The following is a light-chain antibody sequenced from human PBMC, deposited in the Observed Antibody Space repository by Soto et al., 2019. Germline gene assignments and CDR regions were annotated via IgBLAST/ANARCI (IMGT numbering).Light chain of an antibody. CDR1: PSISSW. V-gene: IGKV1-5*01. J-gene: IGKJ5*01. CDR2: DAS. Sequence: DIPMTQSPSTLSASVGDRVTITCRASPSISSWLAWYQQKPGKAPKLLIYDASSLESGVPSRFSGSGSGTEFTLTISSLQPDDFATYYCQQYNSYPITFGQGTRLEIK. CDR3: QQYNSYPIT.